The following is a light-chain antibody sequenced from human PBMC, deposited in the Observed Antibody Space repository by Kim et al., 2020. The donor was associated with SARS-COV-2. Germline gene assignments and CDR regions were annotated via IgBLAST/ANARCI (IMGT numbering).Light chain of an antibody. J-gene: IGLJ3*02. CDR3: QTWASGYWV. Sequence: ASVKLTCSLSSRHNTYAIAWHQQQPEKGPRYLMKVNSDGSHTKGDGIPDRFSGSSSGAERYLTISSLQSEDEADYYCQTWASGYWVFGGGTKLTVL. CDR2: VNSDGSH. CDR1: SRHNTYA. V-gene: IGLV4-69*01.